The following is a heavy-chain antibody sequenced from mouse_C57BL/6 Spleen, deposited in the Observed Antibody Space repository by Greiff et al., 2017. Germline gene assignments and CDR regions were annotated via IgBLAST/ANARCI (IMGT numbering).Heavy chain of an antibody. D-gene: IGHD1-1*01. J-gene: IGHJ2*01. CDR1: GYSFTGYF. V-gene: IGHV1-20*01. CDR3: ARGYYGSSHYFDY. CDR2: INPYNGDT. Sequence: VQLKESGPELVKPGDSVKISCKASGYSFTGYFMNWVMQSHGKSLEWIGRINPYNGDTFYNQKFKGKATLTVDKSSSTAHMELRSLTSEDSAVYYCARGYYGSSHYFDYWGQGTTLTVSS.